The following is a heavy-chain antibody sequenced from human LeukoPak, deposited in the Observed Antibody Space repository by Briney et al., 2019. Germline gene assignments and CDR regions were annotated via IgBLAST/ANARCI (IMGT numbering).Heavy chain of an antibody. D-gene: IGHD1-26*01. V-gene: IGHV1-69-2*01. CDR1: GYTFTDYY. CDR3: AALYSGSKLPGNY. J-gene: IGHJ4*02. Sequence: ASVKVSCKVSGYTFTDYYMHWLQQAPGKGLEWMGLVDPEDGETIYAEKFQGRVTITADTSTDTAYMELSSLRSEDTAVYYCAALYSGSKLPGNYWGQGTLVTVSS. CDR2: VDPEDGET.